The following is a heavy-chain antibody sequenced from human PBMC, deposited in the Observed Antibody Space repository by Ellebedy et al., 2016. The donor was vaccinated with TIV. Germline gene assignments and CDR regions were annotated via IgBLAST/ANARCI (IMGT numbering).Heavy chain of an antibody. J-gene: IGHJ4*02. V-gene: IGHV3-23*01. CDR2: ISGTGGIT. CDR3: AKRAADLQWFGEYDY. CDR1: GFTFNSYA. D-gene: IGHD3-10*01. Sequence: GESLKISXAASGFTFNSYAMSWVRQAPGKGLEWVSVISGTGGITYYADSVKGRFTISRDNSKNTLYLQMNSLRAEDTAVFYCAKRAADLQWFGEYDYWGQGTLVTVSS.